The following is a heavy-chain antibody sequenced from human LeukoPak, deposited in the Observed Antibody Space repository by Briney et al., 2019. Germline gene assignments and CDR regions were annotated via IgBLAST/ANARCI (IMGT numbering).Heavy chain of an antibody. Sequence: ASDTVSCQPSVYTFNHYFMHWVRQAPRQPLEWMGWINPNSGATNSAQKFQGRVTRTSDTSISTAYMELPSLPSDDSAVYYYATLRENKYGYSWGQGTLVTVSS. J-gene: IGHJ5*02. D-gene: IGHD3-22*01. CDR2: INPNSGAT. CDR3: ATLRENKYGYS. CDR1: VYTFNHYF. V-gene: IGHV1-2*02.